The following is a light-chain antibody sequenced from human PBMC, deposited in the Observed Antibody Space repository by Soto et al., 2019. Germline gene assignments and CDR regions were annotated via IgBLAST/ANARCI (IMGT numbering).Light chain of an antibody. CDR2: MGS. J-gene: IGKJ4*01. Sequence: DIVMTQSPLSLPVTPGEPASISCRSSQSLLHSNGFNYLDWYLQKPGQSPQLLIYMGSNRASGVSDRFSGSGSGTDFTLKISRVEAEDVGVYYCMQGLQTLTFGGGTKVEIK. CDR3: MQGLQTLT. V-gene: IGKV2-28*01. CDR1: QSLLHSNGFNY.